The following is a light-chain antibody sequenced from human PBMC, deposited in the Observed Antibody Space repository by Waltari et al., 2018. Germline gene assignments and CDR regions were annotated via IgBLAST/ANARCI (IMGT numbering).Light chain of an antibody. J-gene: IGKJ4*01. CDR2: LGS. CDR1: QSLLHINGYDY. Sequence: IVLTQSPLSLPVTPGEPASISCRSSQSLLHINGYDYFNLYLQKPGQSPQLLIYLGSNRASGVPDRFSGSGSGTDFTLKISRVEPEDVGVYFCMQALETPLTFGGGTRVEIK. V-gene: IGKV2-28*01. CDR3: MQALETPLT.